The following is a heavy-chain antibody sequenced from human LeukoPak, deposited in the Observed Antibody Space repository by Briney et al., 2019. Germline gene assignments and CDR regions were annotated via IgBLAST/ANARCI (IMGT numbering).Heavy chain of an antibody. D-gene: IGHD3-22*01. V-gene: IGHV1-69*13. CDR2: IIPIFGTA. CDR1: GGTFSSYA. J-gene: IGHJ5*02. CDR3: ARVEYYDSSALRLYNWFDP. Sequence: GASVKVSCKASGGTFSSYAISWVRQAPGQGLEWMGGIIPIFGTANYAQKFQGGVTITADESTSTAYMELSSLRSEDTAVYYCARVEYYDSSALRLYNWFDPWGQGTLVTVSS.